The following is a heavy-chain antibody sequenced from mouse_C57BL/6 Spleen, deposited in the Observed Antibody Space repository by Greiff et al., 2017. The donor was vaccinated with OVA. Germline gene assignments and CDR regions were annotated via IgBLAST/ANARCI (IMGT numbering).Heavy chain of an antibody. J-gene: IGHJ2*01. V-gene: IGHV5-17*01. Sequence: DVHLVESGGGLVKPGGSLKLSCAASGFTFSDYGMHWVRQAPEKGLEWVAYISSGSSTIYYADTVKGRFTISRDNAKNTLFLQMTSLRSEDTAMYYCARGTIYYDYPYYFDYWGQGTTLTVSS. CDR1: GFTFSDYG. D-gene: IGHD2-4*01. CDR2: ISSGSSTI. CDR3: ARGTIYYDYPYYFDY.